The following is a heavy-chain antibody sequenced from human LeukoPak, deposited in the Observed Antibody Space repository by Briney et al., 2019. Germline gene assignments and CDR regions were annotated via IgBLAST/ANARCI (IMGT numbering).Heavy chain of an antibody. D-gene: IGHD3-10*01. CDR1: GYTFTGYY. Sequence: ASVKVSRKASGYTFTGYYMHWVRQAPGQGLEWVGWINPNSGGTNHAQKFQGRVTMTRDTSISTAYMELSRLRSDDTAVYYCARDRPLDADDYYGFYYFDYWGQGTLVTVSS. CDR2: INPNSGGT. V-gene: IGHV1-2*02. CDR3: ARDRPLDADDYYGFYYFDY. J-gene: IGHJ4*02.